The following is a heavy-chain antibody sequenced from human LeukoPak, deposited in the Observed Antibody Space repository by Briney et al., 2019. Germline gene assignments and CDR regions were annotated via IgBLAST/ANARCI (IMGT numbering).Heavy chain of an antibody. V-gene: IGHV3-30*18. CDR2: ISHDGSDK. CDR3: AKDSASLSSHFATYFDS. Sequence: GGSLRLSCAASGFNFFGYGMHWVRQAPGKGPQWVAVISHDGSDKYYAESVKVRFTISRDNSKNTLYLQMSSLKPEDTALYFCAKDSASLSSHFATYFDSWGQGALVTVSS. D-gene: IGHD6-13*01. CDR1: GFNFFGYG. J-gene: IGHJ4*02.